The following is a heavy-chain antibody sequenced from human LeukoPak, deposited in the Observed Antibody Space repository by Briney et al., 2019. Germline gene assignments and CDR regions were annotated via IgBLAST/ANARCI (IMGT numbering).Heavy chain of an antibody. D-gene: IGHD3-22*01. CDR2: IIPSGGST. J-gene: IGHJ4*02. Sequence: TSVKVSCXASGYTFTSYYMHWVRQAPGQGLEWMGIIIPSGGSTSYAQKFQGRVTMTRDTSTSTVYMELSSLRSEDTAVYYCAREGADYYDSSGYQYYFDSWGQGTLVTVSS. CDR3: AREGADYYDSSGYQYYFDS. CDR1: GYTFTSYY. V-gene: IGHV1-46*01.